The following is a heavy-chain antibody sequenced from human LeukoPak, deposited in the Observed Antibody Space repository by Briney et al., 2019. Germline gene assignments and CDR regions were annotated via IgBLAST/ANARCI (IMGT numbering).Heavy chain of an antibody. V-gene: IGHV4-4*09. D-gene: IGHD6-19*01. CDR2: IYTSETS. Sequence: SETLSLTCTVSGASINSYYWSWIRQPPGKGLEWIGYIYTSETSKYNPSLRSRVSISIDTSKNQFSLRLSSMTAADTAVYYCARHRSPSSLSYFDIWGQGTLVIVSS. CDR3: ARHRSPSSLSYFDI. CDR1: GASINSYY. J-gene: IGHJ4*02.